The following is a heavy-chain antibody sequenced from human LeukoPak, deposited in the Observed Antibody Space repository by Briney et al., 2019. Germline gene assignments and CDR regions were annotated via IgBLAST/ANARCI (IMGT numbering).Heavy chain of an antibody. CDR1: GFTFSSYA. V-gene: IGHV3-23*01. CDR2: ISGSGVTT. CDR3: AKDSRLTGETHYFDY. Sequence: GGSLRLSCAVSGFTFSSYAMGWVRQAPGQGLEWVSSISGSGVTTYYAESVKGRFTISRDNSKNTLFLQMNSLRAEDTAVYYCAKDSRLTGETHYFDYWGQGALVTVSS. D-gene: IGHD7-27*01. J-gene: IGHJ4*02.